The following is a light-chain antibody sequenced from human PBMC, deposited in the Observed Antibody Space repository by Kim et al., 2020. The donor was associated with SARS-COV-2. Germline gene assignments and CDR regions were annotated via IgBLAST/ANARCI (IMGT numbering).Light chain of an antibody. V-gene: IGKV3-15*01. J-gene: IGKJ2*01. CDR2: DVS. Sequence: SVSPGERATLSCRARQSVTGRLAWYEQKSGQAPRLVMYDVSTRASGIPARFSGSGSGTEFTLTIRSLEYEDFAVYYCQQYHNYYTFGQGTEVDIK. CDR3: QQYHNYYT. CDR1: QSVTGR.